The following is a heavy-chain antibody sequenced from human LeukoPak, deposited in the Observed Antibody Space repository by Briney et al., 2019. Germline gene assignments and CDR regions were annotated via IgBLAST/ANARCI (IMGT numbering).Heavy chain of an antibody. V-gene: IGHV4-34*01. CDR3: ARPVTYYYDSSGYFDY. CDR2: INHSGST. D-gene: IGHD3-22*01. Sequence: SETLSLTCAVYGGSFSGYYWSWIRQPPGKGLEWIGEINHSGSTNYNPSLKSRVTISVDTSKNQFSLKLSSVTAADTAVYYCARPVTYYYDSSGYFDYWGQGTLVAVSS. CDR1: GGSFSGYY. J-gene: IGHJ4*02.